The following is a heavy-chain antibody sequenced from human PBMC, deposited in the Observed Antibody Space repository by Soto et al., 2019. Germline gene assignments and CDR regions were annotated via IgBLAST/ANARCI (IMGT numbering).Heavy chain of an antibody. D-gene: IGHD1-1*01. Sequence: GGSLRLSCAASGFTFSSYAMHWFRQAPGKGLEWVAVISYDGSNKYYADSVKGRFTISRDNSKNTLYLQMNSLRAEDTAVYYCARDERIDAFDIWGQGTMVTVSS. CDR1: GFTFSSYA. J-gene: IGHJ3*02. CDR3: ARDERIDAFDI. CDR2: ISYDGSNK. V-gene: IGHV3-30-3*01.